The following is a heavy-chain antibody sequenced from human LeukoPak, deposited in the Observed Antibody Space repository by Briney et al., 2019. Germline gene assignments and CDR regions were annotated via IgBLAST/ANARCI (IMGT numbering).Heavy chain of an antibody. CDR1: GGTFSSYA. CDR2: IIPIFGTA. CDR3: ARTYGSGSLVSIYFDY. J-gene: IGHJ4*02. D-gene: IGHD3-10*01. V-gene: IGHV1-69*01. Sequence: GSSVKVSCKASGGTFSSYAISWVRQAPGQGLEWMGGIIPIFGTANYAQKFQGRVTIIADESTSTAYMELSSLRSEDTAVYYCARTYGSGSLVSIYFDYWGQGTLVTVSS.